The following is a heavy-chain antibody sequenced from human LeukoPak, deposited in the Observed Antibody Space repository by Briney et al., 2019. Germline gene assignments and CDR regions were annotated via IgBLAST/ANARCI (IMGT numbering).Heavy chain of an antibody. CDR3: ARRYYGSGRSFDY. Sequence: SETLSLTCTVSGGSISCGGYYWSWIRQHPGKGLEWIGYIYYSGSTYYNPSLKSRVTISVDTSKNQFSLKLSSVTAADTAVYYCARRYYGSGRSFDYWGQGTLVTVSS. CDR1: GGSISCGGYY. V-gene: IGHV4-31*03. CDR2: IYYSGST. J-gene: IGHJ4*02. D-gene: IGHD3-10*01.